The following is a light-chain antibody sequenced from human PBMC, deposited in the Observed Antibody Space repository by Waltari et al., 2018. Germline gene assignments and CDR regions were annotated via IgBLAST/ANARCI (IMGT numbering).Light chain of an antibody. Sequence: AIQMTQSPSSFSASAGDSVTITCRPGQTVGSYLAWYQQKPGKAPKPLILAASTLQSGVPSRFSGSGSGTDFTLTIICLQSEDFATYFCQHYYNYPWTCGQGTKVEVK. CDR2: AAS. CDR3: QHYYNYPWT. J-gene: IGKJ1*01. CDR1: QTVGSY. V-gene: IGKV1-8*01.